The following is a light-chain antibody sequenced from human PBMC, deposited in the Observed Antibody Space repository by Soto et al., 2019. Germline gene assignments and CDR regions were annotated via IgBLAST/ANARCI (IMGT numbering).Light chain of an antibody. CDR2: EVS. V-gene: IGLV2-8*01. Sequence: QSVLTQPPSASGSPGQSVTISCTGTSNDVGGYNLVSWYQQYPGKAPKLMIYEVSKRPSGVPDRFSGSKSGNTASLTVSGLQAEDEADYYCASFAGSNQLXVXGTGTKVTVL. CDR1: SNDVGGYNL. J-gene: IGLJ1*01. CDR3: ASFAGSNQLXV.